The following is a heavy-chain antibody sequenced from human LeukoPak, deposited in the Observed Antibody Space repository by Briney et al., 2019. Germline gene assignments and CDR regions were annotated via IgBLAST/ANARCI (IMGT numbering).Heavy chain of an antibody. CDR1: GYTFTDYY. CDR3: ATDQGADAFDV. J-gene: IGHJ3*01. CDR2: VDPEDGET. V-gene: IGHV1-69-2*01. Sequence: GATVKISCKASGYTFTDYYLHWVQQAPGKGLEWIGRVDPEDGETIYAEKFEGRVALTADTSTDTAYMELSSLRSEDTAVYYCATDQGADAFDVWGQGTMVTVSS.